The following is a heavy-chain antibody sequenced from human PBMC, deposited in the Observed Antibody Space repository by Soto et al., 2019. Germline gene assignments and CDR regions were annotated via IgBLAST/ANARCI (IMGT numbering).Heavy chain of an antibody. Sequence: GGSLRLSCAASGFTFSSYGMHWVRQAPGKGLEWVAVIWYDGSNKYYADSVKGRFTISRDNSKNTLYLQMNSLRAEDTAVYYCARDMDYYDSSGYSYYYGMDVWGQGTTVTSP. J-gene: IGHJ6*02. CDR3: ARDMDYYDSSGYSYYYGMDV. CDR1: GFTFSSYG. CDR2: IWYDGSNK. V-gene: IGHV3-33*01. D-gene: IGHD3-22*01.